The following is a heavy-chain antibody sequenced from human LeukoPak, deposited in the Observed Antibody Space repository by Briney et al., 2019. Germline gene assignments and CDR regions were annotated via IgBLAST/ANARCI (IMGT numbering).Heavy chain of an antibody. CDR3: AGPGDATGYYYYGMDV. Sequence: SVKVSCKASGGTLSSYAISWVRQAPGQGLEWMGRIIPILGIANYAQKFQGRVTITADKSTSTAYMELSSLRSEDTAVYYCAGPGDATGYYYYGMDVWGQGTTVTVSS. CDR1: GGTLSSYA. D-gene: IGHD2-21*01. CDR2: IIPILGIA. J-gene: IGHJ6*02. V-gene: IGHV1-69*04.